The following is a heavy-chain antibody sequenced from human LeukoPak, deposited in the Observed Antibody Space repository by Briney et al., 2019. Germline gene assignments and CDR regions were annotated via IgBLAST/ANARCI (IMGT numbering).Heavy chain of an antibody. CDR3: TTDPGSSYEKHFDY. D-gene: IGHD1-26*01. V-gene: IGHV3-15*01. CDR2: IKSKTDGGTT. J-gene: IGHJ4*02. Sequence: GGSLRLTCAVSGFTFSNAWFSGVRQAPGKRLEWVGRIKSKTDGGTTDYAAPVKGRFTLARDDSKNTLYLQMNSLKTEDTAVYYCTTDPGSSYEKHFDYWRRESLVTVSS. CDR1: GFTFSNAW.